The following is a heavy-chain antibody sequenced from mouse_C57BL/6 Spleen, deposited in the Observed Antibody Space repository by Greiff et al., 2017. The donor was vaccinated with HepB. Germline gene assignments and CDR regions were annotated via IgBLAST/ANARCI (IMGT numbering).Heavy chain of an antibody. V-gene: IGHV1-69*01. J-gene: IGHJ2*01. CDR2: IDPSDSYT. D-gene: IGHD2-4*01. Sequence: VQLQQPGAELVMPGASVKLSCKASGYTFTSYWMHWEKQRPGQGLEWIGEIDPSDSYTNYNQKFKGKSTLTVDKSSSTAYMQLSSLTSEDSAVYYCAVYYDYGGYWGQGTTLTVSS. CDR1: GYTFTSYW. CDR3: AVYYDYGGY.